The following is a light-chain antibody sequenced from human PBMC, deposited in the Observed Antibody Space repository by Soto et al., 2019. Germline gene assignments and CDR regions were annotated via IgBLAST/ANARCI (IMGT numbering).Light chain of an antibody. CDR1: QSVSSY. V-gene: IGKV3-11*01. CDR2: DVS. CDR3: QQRRTWPPT. Sequence: EIVLTQSPAILSLSPGERATLSCRASQSVSSYLAWYQQKPGQAPRLLIHDVSNRATGIPARFSGSGSGTDFALTISGLEPADFAIYYCQQRRTWPPTFGQGTQVEIK. J-gene: IGKJ1*01.